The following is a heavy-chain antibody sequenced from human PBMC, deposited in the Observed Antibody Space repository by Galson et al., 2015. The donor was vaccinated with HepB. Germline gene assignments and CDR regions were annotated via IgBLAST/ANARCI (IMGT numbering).Heavy chain of an antibody. CDR2: IDDSGST. J-gene: IGHJ4*02. CDR3: ARWKQQLVFDS. CDR1: GGSISSDY. D-gene: IGHD6-13*01. Sequence: TLSLTCTVPGGSISSDYWSWIRQPPGKGLEWIGYIDDSGSTNYNSSLKSRVTMSVDTSKNQFSLKLNSVTAADTAVYYCARWKQQLVFDSWGQGTLVTVSS. V-gene: IGHV4-59*01.